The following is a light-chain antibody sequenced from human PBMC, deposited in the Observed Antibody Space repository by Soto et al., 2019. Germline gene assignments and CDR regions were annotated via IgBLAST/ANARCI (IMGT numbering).Light chain of an antibody. CDR3: RQRGRLPRT. CDR1: QSVSSY. V-gene: IGKV3-11*01. CDR2: DSS. Sequence: EIVLTQSPATLSLSPGERATLSCRASQSVSSYLAWYHQKPGQAPRLLIYDSSNRAAGIPARFRGSGAGTDFTLTISSLELVDFAVYYCRQRGRLPRTFGQGTKVEIK. J-gene: IGKJ1*01.